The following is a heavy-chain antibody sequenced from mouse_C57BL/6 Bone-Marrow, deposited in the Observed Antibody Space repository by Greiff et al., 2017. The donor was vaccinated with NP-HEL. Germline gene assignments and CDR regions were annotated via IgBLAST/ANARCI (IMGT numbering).Heavy chain of an antibody. D-gene: IGHD1-1*01. CDR2: ISNKANGYTK. Sequence: EVKLVESGGGLVQPGGSLSLSCAASGFTFTDYYMSWVRQPPGKALEWLGFISNKANGYTKAYSASVKGRITISRANSQSILYLQMNALRAEDSATYYCARFMTTVVEDYFDYWGKGTTLTVAS. CDR1: GFTFTDYY. J-gene: IGHJ2*01. CDR3: ARFMTTVVEDYFDY. V-gene: IGHV7-3*01.